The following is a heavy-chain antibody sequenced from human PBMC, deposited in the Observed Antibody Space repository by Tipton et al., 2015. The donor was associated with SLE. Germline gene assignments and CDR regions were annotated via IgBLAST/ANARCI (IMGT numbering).Heavy chain of an antibody. CDR1: GYSISNSNW. J-gene: IGHJ2*01. D-gene: IGHD1-26*01. CDR3: ARNGGSYYMYFNL. CDR2: IYYSGST. Sequence: TLSLTCAVSGYSISNSNWWAWIRQPPGKGLEWIGYIYYSGSTFYNPSLKSRATMSVDTSKNQFSLKLSSVTAADTAVYYCARNGGSYYMYFNLWGRGPLVTVSS. V-gene: IGHV4-28*01.